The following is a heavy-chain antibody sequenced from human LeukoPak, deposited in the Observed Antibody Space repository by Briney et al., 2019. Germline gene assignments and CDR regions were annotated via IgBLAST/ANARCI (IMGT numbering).Heavy chain of an antibody. V-gene: IGHV4-34*01. CDR1: GGSFSGYY. J-gene: IGHJ5*02. CDR2: INHSGST. CDR3: ARVVYCSSTSCSLGANWFDP. Sequence: SETLSLTCAVYGGSFSGYYWSWIRQPPGKGLEWIGEINHSGSTNYNPSLKSRVTISVDTSKNQFSLKLSSVTAADTAVYYCARVVYCSSTSCSLGANWFDPWGQEPWSPSPQ. D-gene: IGHD2-2*01.